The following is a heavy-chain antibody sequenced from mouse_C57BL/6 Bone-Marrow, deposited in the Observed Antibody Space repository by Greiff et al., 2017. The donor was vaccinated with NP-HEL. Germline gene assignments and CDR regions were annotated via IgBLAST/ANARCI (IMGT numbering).Heavy chain of an antibody. Sequence: EVNVVESGGGLVKPGGSLKLSCAASGFTFSSYAMSWVRQTPEKRLEWVATISDGGSYTYYPDNVKGRFTISRDNAKNNLYLQMSHLKSKDTAMYYCASFKFAYWGQGTLVTVSA. CDR2: ISDGGSYT. J-gene: IGHJ3*01. CDR1: GFTFSSYA. V-gene: IGHV5-4*03. CDR3: ASFKFAY.